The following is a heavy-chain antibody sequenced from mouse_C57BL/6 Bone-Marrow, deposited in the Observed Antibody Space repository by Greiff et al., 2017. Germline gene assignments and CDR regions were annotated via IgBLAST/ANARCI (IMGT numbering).Heavy chain of an antibody. CDR3: SRQKGAMDY. CDR1: GFTFSSYG. J-gene: IGHJ4*01. CDR2: ICSGGSYT. Sequence: DVHLVESGGDLVKPGGSLKLSCAASGFTFSSYGMSWVRQTPDKRLEWVATICSGGSYTYYPDSVKGRFTISRDNAKNTLYLQMSSLKSEDTAMYYCSRQKGAMDYWGQGTSVTVSS. V-gene: IGHV5-6*01.